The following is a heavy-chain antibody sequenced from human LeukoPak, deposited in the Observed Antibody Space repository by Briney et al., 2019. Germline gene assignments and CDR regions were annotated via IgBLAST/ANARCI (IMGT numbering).Heavy chain of an antibody. CDR2: INHSGST. Sequence: NPPETLSLTCTVSGGSISSSSYYWGWIRQPPGKGLEWIGEINHSGSTNYNPSLKSRVTISVDTSKNQFSLKLSSVTAADTAVYYCARHAKYSSSFSYWGQGTLVTVSS. V-gene: IGHV4-39*01. CDR3: ARHAKYSSSFSY. CDR1: GGSISSSSYY. J-gene: IGHJ4*02. D-gene: IGHD6-6*01.